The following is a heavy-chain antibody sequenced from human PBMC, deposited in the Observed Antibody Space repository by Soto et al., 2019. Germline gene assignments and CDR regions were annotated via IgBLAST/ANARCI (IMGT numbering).Heavy chain of an antibody. Sequence: PGGSLRLSCAASGFTFSYYYMSWSRQAPGKGLEWVSYISSSGSTIYYADSVKGRFTISRDNAKNSLYLQMNSLRAEDTAVYYCARALHDSSGYYHAGARVVSNYYYYGMDVWGQGTTVTVSS. V-gene: IGHV3-11*01. CDR3: ARALHDSSGYYHAGARVVSNYYYYGMDV. D-gene: IGHD3-22*01. CDR2: ISSSGSTI. CDR1: GFTFSYYY. J-gene: IGHJ6*02.